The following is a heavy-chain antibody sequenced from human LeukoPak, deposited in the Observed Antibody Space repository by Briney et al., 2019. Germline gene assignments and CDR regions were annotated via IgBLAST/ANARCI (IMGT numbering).Heavy chain of an antibody. CDR3: AGWHCSGGSCYPDYYGMDV. CDR2: ISSGSSTI. CDR1: GFTFSSYS. D-gene: IGHD2-15*01. Sequence: GGSLRLSCAASGFTFSSYSMNWVRQAPGKGLEWVSYISSGSSTIYYADSVKGRFTISRDNAKNSLYLQMNSLRAEDTAVYYCAGWHCSGGSCYPDYYGMDVWGQGTTVTVSS. V-gene: IGHV3-48*01. J-gene: IGHJ6*02.